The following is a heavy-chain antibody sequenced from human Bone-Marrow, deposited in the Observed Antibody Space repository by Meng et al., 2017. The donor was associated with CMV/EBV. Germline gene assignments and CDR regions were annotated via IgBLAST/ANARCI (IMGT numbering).Heavy chain of an antibody. CDR2: IIPIFGTA. D-gene: IGHD2-2*01. V-gene: IGHV1-69*05. CDR3: ARGGVRGFVVVPDYGMDV. CDR1: GGTFSSYA. Sequence: SVKVSCKASGGTFSSYAISWVRQAPGQGLEWMGGIIPIFGTANYAQKFQGRVTITTDESPSTAYMELSSLRSEDTAVYYCARGGVRGFVVVPDYGMDVWGQGTTVTVSS. J-gene: IGHJ6*02.